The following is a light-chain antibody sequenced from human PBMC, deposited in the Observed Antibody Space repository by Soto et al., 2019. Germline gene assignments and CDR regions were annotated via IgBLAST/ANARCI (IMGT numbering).Light chain of an antibody. V-gene: IGLV2-14*03. CDR3: SSYTSSSTLLYV. Sequence: QSALTQPASVSGSPGQSITISCTGTSSDVGGYNYVSWYQHHPVKAPKLMIYDVSNRPSGVSNRFSGSKSGNTASLTISGLQAEDEADYYCSSYTSSSTLLYVFGTVTKVTV. CDR1: SSDVGGYNY. CDR2: DVS. J-gene: IGLJ1*01.